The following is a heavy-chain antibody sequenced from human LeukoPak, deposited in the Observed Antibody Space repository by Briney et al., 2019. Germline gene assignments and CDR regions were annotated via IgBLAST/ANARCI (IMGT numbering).Heavy chain of an antibody. D-gene: IGHD3-22*01. CDR1: GGTFNSYA. V-gene: IGHV1-69*13. CDR3: ARHSGYHSTTHLDY. Sequence: SVTVSCKTSGGTFNSYAISWVRQAPGQGLEWMGGIIAIFRTANYAQKFQGRVTITADEFMSTVYMELSSLRSEDTAVYYCARHSGYHSTTHLDYWGQGTLVTVSS. J-gene: IGHJ4*02. CDR2: IIAIFRTA.